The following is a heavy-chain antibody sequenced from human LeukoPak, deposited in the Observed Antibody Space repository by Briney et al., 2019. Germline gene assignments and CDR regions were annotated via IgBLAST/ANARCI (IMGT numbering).Heavy chain of an antibody. V-gene: IGHV3-53*05. D-gene: IGHD3-3*01. Sequence: GGSLRLSCAASGFTIKNTYMTWGRQAPQKGLEWVSAIYIADTTHYADSVKGRFTISRDRSKNTLYLQMNDLRVEDTAVYYCVRISHDFWSAQSNLQYYLDFWGQGTLVTVSS. CDR2: IYIADTT. J-gene: IGHJ4*02. CDR1: GFTIKNTY. CDR3: VRISHDFWSAQSNLQYYLDF.